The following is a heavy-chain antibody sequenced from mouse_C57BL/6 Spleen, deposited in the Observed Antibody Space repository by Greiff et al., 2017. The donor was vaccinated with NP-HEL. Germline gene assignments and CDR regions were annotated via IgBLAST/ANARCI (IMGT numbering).Heavy chain of an antibody. J-gene: IGHJ4*01. Sequence: VQLQQSGPELVKPGASVQISCKASGYSFTGYYMHWVKQSHGNILDWIGYIYPYNGVSSYNQKFKGKATLTVDKSSSTAYMELRSLTSDDSAVYYCARENYDYDTYAMDYWGQGTSVTVSS. D-gene: IGHD2-4*01. CDR1: GYSFTGYY. CDR3: ARENYDYDTYAMDY. V-gene: IGHV1-31*01. CDR2: IYPYNGVS.